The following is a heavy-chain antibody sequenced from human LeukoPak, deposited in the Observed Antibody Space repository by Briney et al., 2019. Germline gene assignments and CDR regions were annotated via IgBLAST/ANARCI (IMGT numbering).Heavy chain of an antibody. J-gene: IGHJ4*02. CDR2: IYHSGSS. D-gene: IGHD1-26*01. CDR3: TRGGELMNY. V-gene: IGHV4-38-2*02. Sequence: SETLSLTCTVSGYSISSGYYWGWIRQPPGKGLEWIGYIYHSGSSNHNPSLKSRVTISVDTSKKQFSLRLSSVTAADTAVYYCTRGGELMNYWGQGTLVTVSS. CDR1: GYSISSGYY.